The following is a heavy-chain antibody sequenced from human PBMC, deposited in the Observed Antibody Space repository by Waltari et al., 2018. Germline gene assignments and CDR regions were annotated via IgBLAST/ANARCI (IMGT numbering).Heavy chain of an antibody. J-gene: IGHJ4*02. CDR1: GFTFSSYS. V-gene: IGHV3-21*01. CDR3: ARDGWLTFDY. CDR2: ISSSSSYI. Sequence: EVQLVESGGGLVKPGGSLRLSCAASGFTFSSYSMNWVRQAPGKGLEWVSTISSSSSYIYYADSVKGRFTISRDNAKNSLYLQMNSLRAEDTAVYYCARDGWLTFDYWGQGTLVTVSP. D-gene: IGHD6-19*01.